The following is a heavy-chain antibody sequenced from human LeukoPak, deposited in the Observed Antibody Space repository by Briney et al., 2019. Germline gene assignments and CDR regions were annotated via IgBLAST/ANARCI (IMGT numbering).Heavy chain of an antibody. CDR3: ARGPSWSGYSQPYYFDY. CDR1: GYTFTSYD. Sequence: ASVKVSCKASGYTFTSYDINRVRQAAGQGLEWMGWMNPNSGNTGYAQKFQGRVTITRNTSISTAYMELSSLRSEDTAVYSCARGPSWSGYSQPYYFDYWGQGTLVTVSS. D-gene: IGHD3-3*01. CDR2: MNPNSGNT. J-gene: IGHJ4*02. V-gene: IGHV1-8*03.